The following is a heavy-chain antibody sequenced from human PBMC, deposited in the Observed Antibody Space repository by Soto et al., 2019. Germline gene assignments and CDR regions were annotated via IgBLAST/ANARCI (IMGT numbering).Heavy chain of an antibody. J-gene: IGHJ4*02. Sequence: SETLSLTCTVSGGSISSYYWSWIRQPPGKGLEWIGYIYYSGSTNYNPSLKSRVTISVDTSKNQISLKLSSVTAADTAVYYCARARNWGHFDYWGQGTLVTVSS. CDR3: ARARNWGHFDY. D-gene: IGHD7-27*01. CDR1: GGSISSYY. CDR2: IYYSGST. V-gene: IGHV4-59*01.